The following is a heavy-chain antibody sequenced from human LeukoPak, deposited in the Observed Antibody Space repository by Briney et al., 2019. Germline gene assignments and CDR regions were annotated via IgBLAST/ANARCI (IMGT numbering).Heavy chain of an antibody. D-gene: IGHD3-10*01. CDR1: GYSINNGYF. Sequence: SETLSLTCTVSGYSINNGYFWGWIRQPSGKGLEYIGTVFHSGDTYYNPSLTSRVTISLDTSTNEISLKLRSATAADTAVYYCVRGLRSGSNYFFYGMDVWGKGTTVTVSS. CDR2: VFHSGDT. J-gene: IGHJ6*04. V-gene: IGHV4-38-2*02. CDR3: VRGLRSGSNYFFYGMDV.